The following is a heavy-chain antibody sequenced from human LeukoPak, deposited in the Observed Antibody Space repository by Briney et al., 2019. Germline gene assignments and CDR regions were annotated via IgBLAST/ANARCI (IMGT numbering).Heavy chain of an antibody. CDR3: PRTPNPVATRHLDC. J-gene: IGHJ4*02. V-gene: IGHV3-30-3*01. Sequence: GGSLRLSCAASGFTFSSYAMHWVRQAPGQGLEWVAVISYDGTNKYYTDSVRGRFTIYRDNSKNTLYLQMNSPRAEDTAVYYCPRTPNPVATRHLDCWGQRTLVTASS. CDR2: ISYDGTNK. CDR1: GFTFSSYA. D-gene: IGHD5-12*01.